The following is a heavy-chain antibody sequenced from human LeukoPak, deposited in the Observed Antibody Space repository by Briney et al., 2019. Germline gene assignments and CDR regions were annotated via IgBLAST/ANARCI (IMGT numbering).Heavy chain of an antibody. Sequence: PGGSLRLSCAASGFTFSSFAMHWVRQAPGKGLEWVAVISYEASHKLYADSVQGRFTISRDNSKNTLSLQMDTLRREDTAVYYCARARSVGPPTGFDQWGQGTPVTVSS. V-gene: IGHV3-30*04. D-gene: IGHD4-23*01. CDR1: GFTFSSFA. J-gene: IGHJ4*02. CDR2: ISYEASHK. CDR3: ARARSVGPPTGFDQ.